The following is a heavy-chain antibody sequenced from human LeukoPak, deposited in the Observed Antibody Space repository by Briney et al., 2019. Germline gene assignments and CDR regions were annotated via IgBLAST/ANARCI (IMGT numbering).Heavy chain of an antibody. V-gene: IGHV3-74*01. Sequence: QPGGSLRLSCAASGFTFSDYWMHWVHQAPGKGLVWVSRVNRDGSSTSYADSVKGRFTISRDNAKNTLSLQMNSLRAEDTAVYYCARDRSISAAGDTYWGQGTLVTVSS. D-gene: IGHD6-13*01. CDR2: VNRDGSST. CDR3: ARDRSISAAGDTY. J-gene: IGHJ4*02. CDR1: GFTFSDYW.